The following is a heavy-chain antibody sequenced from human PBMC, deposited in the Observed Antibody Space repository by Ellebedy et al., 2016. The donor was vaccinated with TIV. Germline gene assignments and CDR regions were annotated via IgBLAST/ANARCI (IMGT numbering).Heavy chain of an antibody. D-gene: IGHD3-22*01. CDR2: LYWDDVQ. V-gene: IGHV2-5*02. CDR3: ARFRSGYYL. CDR1: GFSLSSHGVA. J-gene: IGHJ5*02. Sequence: SGPTLVKPTQTLTLSCTVSGFSLSSHGVAVGWIRQPPGRALEWLALLYWDDVQRYNPSLKNRVPVPQATSKNQVVLTLTNVDPADTATYFCARFRSGYYLWGQGTLVTVSS.